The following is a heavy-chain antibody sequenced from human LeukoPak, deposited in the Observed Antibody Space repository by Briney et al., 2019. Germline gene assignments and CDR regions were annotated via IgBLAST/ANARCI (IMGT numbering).Heavy chain of an antibody. D-gene: IGHD4-23*01. Sequence: GGSLRLSCAASGLTFSSSALSWVRQAPGKGLQWVSSISGDGLQTRYADSVKGRFTISRDNSKNTLYLQMNSLRAEDTAVYYCAKDQATVVSLFDYWGQGTLVTVSS. CDR1: GLTFSSSA. CDR3: AKDQATVVSLFDY. V-gene: IGHV3-23*01. J-gene: IGHJ4*02. CDR2: ISGDGLQT.